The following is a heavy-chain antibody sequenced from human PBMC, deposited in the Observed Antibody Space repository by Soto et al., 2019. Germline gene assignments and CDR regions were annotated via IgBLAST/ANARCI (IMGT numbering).Heavy chain of an antibody. Sequence: SETLYLTCTVSGGSISSSSYYWGWIRQPPGKGLEWIGSIYYSGSTNYNPSLKSRVTISVDTSKNQFSLKLSSVTAADTAVYYCAREGLTGTIGLYYYYGMDIWGQGTTVTVSS. CDR3: AREGLTGTIGLYYYYGMDI. CDR2: IYYSGST. CDR1: GGSISSSSYY. D-gene: IGHD1-7*01. V-gene: IGHV4-39*07. J-gene: IGHJ6*02.